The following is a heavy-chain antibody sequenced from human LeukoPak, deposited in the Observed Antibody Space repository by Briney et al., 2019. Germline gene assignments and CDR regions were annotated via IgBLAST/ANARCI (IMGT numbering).Heavy chain of an antibody. CDR2: IYSRGIT. J-gene: IGHJ6*02. CDR1: GFTFRNYA. D-gene: IGHD2-2*01. V-gene: IGHV3-23*05. CDR3: ATARGSTLWGCFRDYYGMEV. Sequence: GGSLRLSCIASGFTFRNYAMTWVRQAPGKGLEWVSVIYSRGITYHADSVTGRFTMSPDSSKDTVYLQINSLRDDDTAVYYCATARGSTLWGCFRDYYGMEVWGQGTTVTVSS.